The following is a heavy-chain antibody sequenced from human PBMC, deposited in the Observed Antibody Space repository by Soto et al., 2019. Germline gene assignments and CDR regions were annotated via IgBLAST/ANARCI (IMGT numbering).Heavy chain of an antibody. D-gene: IGHD3-9*01. CDR2: ISSSSSYI. CDR3: ARVRGGDFDWLSMGGSCDY. V-gene: IGHV3-21*01. J-gene: IGHJ4*02. CDR1: GFTFSSYS. Sequence: EVQLVESGGGLVKPGGSLRLSCAASGFTFSSYSMNWVRQAPGKGLEWVSSISSSSSYIYYADSVKGRFTISRDNAKNSLYLQMNSLRAEDTAVYYCARVRGGDFDWLSMGGSCDYWGQGTLVTVSS.